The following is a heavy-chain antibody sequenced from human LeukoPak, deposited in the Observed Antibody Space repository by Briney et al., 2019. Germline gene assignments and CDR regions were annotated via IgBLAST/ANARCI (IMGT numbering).Heavy chain of an antibody. CDR3: AKAAQLGAVAGTFQH. V-gene: IGHV3-53*01. CDR1: GFIVSSDY. J-gene: IGHJ1*01. D-gene: IGHD6-19*01. CDR2: IYSGGNT. Sequence: GGSLRLSCAVSGFIVSSDYMSWVRQAPGKGLEWVSVIYSGGNTYYADSVKGRFTISRDTSKNTLYLQMNSLRAEDTAVYYCAKAAQLGAVAGTFQHWGQGTLVTVSS.